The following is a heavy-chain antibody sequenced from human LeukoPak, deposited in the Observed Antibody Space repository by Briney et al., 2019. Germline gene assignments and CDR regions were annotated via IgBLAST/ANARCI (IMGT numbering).Heavy chain of an antibody. CDR2: ISWDGGST. CDR3: AKDILEMATIGGFDY. J-gene: IGHJ4*02. Sequence: GGSLRLSCAASGFTFDDYTMHWVRQAPGKGLEWVSLISWDGGSTYYADSVKGRFTISRDNSKNSLYLQMNSLRTEDTALYYCAKDILEMATIGGFDYWGQGTLVTVSS. V-gene: IGHV3-43*01. D-gene: IGHD5-24*01. CDR1: GFTFDDYT.